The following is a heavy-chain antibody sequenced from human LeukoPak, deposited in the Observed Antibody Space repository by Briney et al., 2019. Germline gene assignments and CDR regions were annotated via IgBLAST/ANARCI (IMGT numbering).Heavy chain of an antibody. V-gene: IGHV4-31*03. D-gene: IGHD2-21*02. CDR3: ARRVVVTATSGGYFDY. CDR2: IYYSGGA. Sequence: PSETLSLTCTVSGGSISSGGYYWSWFRQHPERGLEWIGYIYYSGGAYYDPSLKSRVTMSVDTSENQFSLKLTSVTAADTAVYYCARRVVVTATSGGYFDYWGQGTLVAVSS. CDR1: GGSISSGGYY. J-gene: IGHJ4*02.